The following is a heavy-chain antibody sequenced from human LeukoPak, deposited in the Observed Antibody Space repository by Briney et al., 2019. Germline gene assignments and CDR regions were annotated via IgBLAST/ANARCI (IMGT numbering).Heavy chain of an antibody. Sequence: GGSLRLSCAASGFTFSSYSMNWVRQAPGKGLEWVSSISSSSSYIYYADSVKGRFTISRDNAKNSLYLQMNSLRDEDTAVYFCAGGSGWLIDHWGQGTLVTVSS. J-gene: IGHJ4*02. CDR2: ISSSSSYI. CDR3: AGGSGWLIDH. CDR1: GFTFSSYS. D-gene: IGHD6-19*01. V-gene: IGHV3-21*01.